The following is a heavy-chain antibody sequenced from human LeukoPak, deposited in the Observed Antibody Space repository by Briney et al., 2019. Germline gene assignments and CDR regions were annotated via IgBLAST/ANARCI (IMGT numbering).Heavy chain of an antibody. CDR1: GFIFSDYG. V-gene: IGHV3-30*02. Sequence: GGSLRLSCAASGFIFSDYGMHWVRQAPGKGLEWVAFIRYDATEKYYVDSVKSRFTISRDNSKNSLYLQMNSLRPEDTAVYYCAKGGDGEYYDYMDGWGKGTTVTVPS. J-gene: IGHJ6*03. CDR3: AKGGDGEYYDYMDG. D-gene: IGHD4-17*01. CDR2: IRYDATEK.